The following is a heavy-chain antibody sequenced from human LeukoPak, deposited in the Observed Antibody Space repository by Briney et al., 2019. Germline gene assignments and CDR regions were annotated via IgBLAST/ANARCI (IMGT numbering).Heavy chain of an antibody. CDR3: ARAFGTTGY. CDR1: GFTFSSYA. V-gene: IGHV3-30-3*01. CDR2: ISYDGSNK. D-gene: IGHD1-1*01. J-gene: IGHJ4*02. Sequence: PGRSLRLSCAASGFTFSSYAMHWVRQAPGKGLEWVAVISYDGSNKYYADSVKGRFTISRDNSKNTLYLQMNSLRAEDTAVYYCARAFGTTGYWGQGTLVTVSS.